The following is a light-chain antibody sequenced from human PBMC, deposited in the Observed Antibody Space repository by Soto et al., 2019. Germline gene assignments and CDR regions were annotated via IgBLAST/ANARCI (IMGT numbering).Light chain of an antibody. V-gene: IGLV2-8*01. CDR3: TSYAGSNNFV. CDR2: DVS. Sequence: QSALTQPPSASGSPGQSVTISCTGTSSDVGGYDYVSWYQQHPGKVPKLVIYDVSKRPSGVPDRFSGSKSGNTASLTISGLHAEDEADYYCTSYAGSNNFVFGTGTKLTVL. CDR1: SSDVGGYDY. J-gene: IGLJ1*01.